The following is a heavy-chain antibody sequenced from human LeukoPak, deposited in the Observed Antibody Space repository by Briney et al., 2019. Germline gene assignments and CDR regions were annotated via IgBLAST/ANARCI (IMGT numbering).Heavy chain of an antibody. J-gene: IGHJ4*02. CDR2: ISYDGSNK. CDR1: GGSISSSS. Sequence: LSLTCTVSGGSISSSSYYWGWIRQPPGKGLEWVAVISYDGSNKNYADSVKGRFTISRDNSKNTLYLQMDSLRAEDTAVYYCARDSGQFTLPGDYWGQGTLVTVSS. D-gene: IGHD1-26*01. V-gene: IGHV3-30-3*01. CDR3: ARDSGQFTLPGDY.